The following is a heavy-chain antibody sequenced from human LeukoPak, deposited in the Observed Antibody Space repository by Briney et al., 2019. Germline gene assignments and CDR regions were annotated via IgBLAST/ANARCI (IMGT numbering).Heavy chain of an antibody. J-gene: IGHJ3*02. CDR1: GFTVSSNY. CDR3: ASTTVTTGGDAFDI. Sequence: GGSLRLSCAASGFTVSSNYMSWVRQAPGKGLEWGSVIYSGGSTYYADSVKGRFTISRDNFKNTVYLQMNSLRAEDTAVYYCASTTVTTGGDAFDIWGQGTMVTVSS. V-gene: IGHV3-66*01. D-gene: IGHD4-17*01. CDR2: IYSGGST.